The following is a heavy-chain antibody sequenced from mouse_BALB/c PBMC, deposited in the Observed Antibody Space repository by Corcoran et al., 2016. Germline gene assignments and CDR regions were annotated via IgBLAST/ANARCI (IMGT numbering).Heavy chain of an antibody. Sequence: EVQLQQSGPELVKPGASMKISCKASGYSFTGYTMNWVKQSHGKNLEWIGLINPYNGDTSYNQKFKGKATLTVDKSSSTAYMELLSLTSEDSAVYYCARGSYGNYGYYYAMDYWGHGTSVTVSS. CDR2: INPYNGDT. J-gene: IGHJ4*01. CDR3: ARGSYGNYGYYYAMDY. D-gene: IGHD2-1*01. V-gene: IGHV1-18*01. CDR1: GYSFTGYT.